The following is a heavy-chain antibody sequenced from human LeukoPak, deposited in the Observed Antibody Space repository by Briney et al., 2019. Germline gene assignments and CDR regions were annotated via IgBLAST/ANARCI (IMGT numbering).Heavy chain of an antibody. D-gene: IGHD3-3*01. CDR1: GGSISSSSYY. CDR2: IYYSGST. CDR3: ARHLRETRESERGYDY. Sequence: SETLPLTCTVFGGSISSSSYYWGWIRQPPGKGLEWIGSIYYSGSTYYNPSLKSRVTISVDTSKNQFSLKLSSVTAADTAVYYCARHLRETRESERGYDYWGQGTLVTVSS. J-gene: IGHJ4*02. V-gene: IGHV4-39*01.